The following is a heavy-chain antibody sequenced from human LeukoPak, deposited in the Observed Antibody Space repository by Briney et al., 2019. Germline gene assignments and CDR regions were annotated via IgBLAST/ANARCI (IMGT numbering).Heavy chain of an antibody. D-gene: IGHD5-12*01. J-gene: IGHJ3*02. CDR3: AKDWGTNSAYDLGGDAFDI. CDR2: IYSGGST. CDR1: GFTVSSNY. V-gene: IGHV3-53*01. Sequence: SGGSLRLSCAASGFTVSSNYMSWVRQAPGKGLEWVSVIYSGGSTYYADSVKGRFTISRDNSKDTLYLQMNSLRAEDTAVDYCAKDWGTNSAYDLGGDAFDIWGQGTMVTVSS.